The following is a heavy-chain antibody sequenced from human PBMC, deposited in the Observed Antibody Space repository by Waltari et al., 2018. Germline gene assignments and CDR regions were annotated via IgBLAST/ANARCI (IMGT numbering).Heavy chain of an antibody. J-gene: IGHJ4*02. V-gene: IGHV3-48*03. CDR1: GFMFSAYE. D-gene: IGHD6-19*01. CDR3: ARMMPKYTSGWALDY. Sequence: EVYLVESGGGLEQPGGSLRLSCSASGFMFSAYEMNWVRQAAGKGRGWIAYIIVSGNREYYADSVKGRFTISRDNARDLVFLQMYNLRAEDTALYYCARMMPKYTSGWALDYWGQGTLVTVAS. CDR2: IIVSGNRE.